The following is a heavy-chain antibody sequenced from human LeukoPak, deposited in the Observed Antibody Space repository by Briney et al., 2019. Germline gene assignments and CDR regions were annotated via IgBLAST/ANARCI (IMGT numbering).Heavy chain of an antibody. CDR1: GGTFSSYA. CDR3: ARVGPGVYYFDY. CDR2: IIPIFGTA. D-gene: IGHD3-10*01. V-gene: IGHV1-69*05. J-gene: IGHJ4*02. Sequence: SVKVSCKASGGTFSSYAISWVRQAPGQGLEWMGGIIPIFGTANYAQKFQGRVTMTTDTSTSTAYMELRSLRSDDTAVYYCARVGPGVYYFDYWGQGTLVTVSS.